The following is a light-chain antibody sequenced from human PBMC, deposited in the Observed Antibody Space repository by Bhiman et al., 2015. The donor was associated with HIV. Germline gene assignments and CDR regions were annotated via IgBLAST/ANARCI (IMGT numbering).Light chain of an antibody. V-gene: IGLV3-1*01. J-gene: IGLJ1*01. CDR1: KLGDKF. Sequence: SYDLTQPPSVSVSPGQTASIACSGDKLGDKFVCWYQQKPGQSPILVIYQDNRRPSGVPDRFSGSKSGNTASLTVSWLQLEDEADYYCSSYAGSNNFYVFGTGTKVTVL. CDR3: SSYAGSNNFYV. CDR2: QDN.